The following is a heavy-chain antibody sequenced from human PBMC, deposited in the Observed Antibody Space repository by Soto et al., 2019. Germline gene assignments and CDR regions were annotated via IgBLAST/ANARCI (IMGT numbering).Heavy chain of an antibody. CDR2: IWYDGSNK. J-gene: IGHJ6*02. CDR3: ARDASRNVRYSNGMGV. V-gene: IGHV3-33*01. CDR1: GLTFRSYG. D-gene: IGHD3-9*01. Sequence: GGSLSLSCAASGLTFRSYGMPGARQAQGKGLEWVAVIWYDGSNKYYADSVKGRFTISRDNSKNTLYLQMNSRRGEGRAVYYCARDASRNVRYSNGMGVWGQGTSVSVSS.